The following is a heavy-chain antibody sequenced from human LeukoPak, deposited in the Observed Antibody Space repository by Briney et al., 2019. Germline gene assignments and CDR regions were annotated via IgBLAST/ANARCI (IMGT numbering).Heavy chain of an antibody. J-gene: IGHJ4*02. CDR1: GFTFSDYY. CDR3: ARYYYDSSGPYYFDY. Sequence: GGSLRLSCAASGFTFSDYYMSWIRQAPGKGLEWVSYISSSGSTIYYADSVKGRFTISRDNAKNSLYLQMNSLRAEDTAVYYCARYYYDSSGPYYFDYWGQGTLVTVSS. D-gene: IGHD3-22*01. CDR2: ISSSGSTI. V-gene: IGHV3-11*04.